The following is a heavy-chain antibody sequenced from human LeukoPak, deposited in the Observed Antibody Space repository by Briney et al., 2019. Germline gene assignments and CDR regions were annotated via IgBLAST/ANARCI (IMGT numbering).Heavy chain of an antibody. CDR3: ARVVGIVGAYDY. CDR1: GFTFSSYS. J-gene: IGHJ4*02. CDR2: ISSSSSYI. V-gene: IGHV3-21*01. D-gene: IGHD1-26*01. Sequence: GGSLRLSCAASGFTFSSYSMNWVRQAPGKGLEWASSISSSSSYIYYADSVKGRFTISRDNAKNSLYLQMNSLRAEDTAVYYCARVVGIVGAYDYWGQGTLATVSS.